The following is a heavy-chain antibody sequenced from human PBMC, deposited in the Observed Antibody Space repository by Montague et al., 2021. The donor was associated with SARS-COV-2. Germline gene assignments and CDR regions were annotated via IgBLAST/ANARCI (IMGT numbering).Heavy chain of an antibody. CDR1: GFTFSSYE. CDR2: ISSSGSTI. J-gene: IGHJ4*02. CDR3: ARSYDILTGYQSQALDY. Sequence: SLRLSCAASGFTFSSYEMNWVRQAPGKGLEWVSYISSSGSTIYYADSVKGRFTISRDNAKNSLYLQMNSLRAEDTAVYHCARSYDILTGYQSQALDYWGQGTLVTVSS. D-gene: IGHD3-9*01. V-gene: IGHV3-48*03.